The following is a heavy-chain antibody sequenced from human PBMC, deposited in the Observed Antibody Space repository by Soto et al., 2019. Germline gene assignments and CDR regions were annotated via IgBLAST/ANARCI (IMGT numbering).Heavy chain of an antibody. CDR1: GFTFSSYS. V-gene: IGHV3-21*01. Sequence: LRLSCAASGFTFSSYSMNWVRQAPGKGLEWVSSISSSSSYIYYADSVKGRFTISRDNAKNSLYLQMNSLRAEDTAVYYCASTVTTRVVGAFDIWGQGTMVTVSS. CDR2: ISSSSSYI. D-gene: IGHD4-17*01. J-gene: IGHJ3*02. CDR3: ASTVTTRVVGAFDI.